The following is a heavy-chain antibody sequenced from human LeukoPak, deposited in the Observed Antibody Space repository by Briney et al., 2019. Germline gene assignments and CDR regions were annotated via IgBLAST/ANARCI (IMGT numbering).Heavy chain of an antibody. J-gene: IGHJ4*02. CDR2: VNPNGGGT. V-gene: IGHV1-2*02. D-gene: IGHD1-1*01. Sequence: GASVKVSCKASGYIFTAYYMHWVRQAPGQGLEWMGWVNPNGGGTNYAQNFQGRVTMTRDTSISTAYMEVSRLRSDDTAVYYCATGGAGTSGTAVDYWGQGTLVTVSS. CDR1: GYIFTAYY. CDR3: ATGGAGTSGTAVDY.